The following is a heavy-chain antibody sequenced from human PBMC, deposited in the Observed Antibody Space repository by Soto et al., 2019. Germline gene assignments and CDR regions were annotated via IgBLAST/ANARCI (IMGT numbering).Heavy chain of an antibody. J-gene: IGHJ6*02. D-gene: IGHD6-13*01. CDR2: IYPGDSDT. CDR3: ARLAAAGYYYYGMDV. Sequence: GESLKISCKGSGYSFTSYWIGWVRQMPGKGLEWMGIIYPGDSDTRYSPSFQGQVTISADKSISTAYLQWSSLKASDTAMYYCARLAAAGYYYYGMDVWGQGTTVTVSS. V-gene: IGHV5-51*01. CDR1: GYSFTSYW.